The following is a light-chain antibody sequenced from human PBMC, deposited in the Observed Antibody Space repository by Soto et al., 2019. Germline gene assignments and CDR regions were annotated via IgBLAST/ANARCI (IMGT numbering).Light chain of an antibody. CDR1: SSDVGGYNF. V-gene: IGLV2-8*01. Sequence: QSVLTQPPSASGSLGQSVTISCTGTSSDVGGYNFVSWYQQHPGKAPKLMIYEVSKRPSGVPDRFSGSKSGNTASLTVSGLQAEDEADYYCNSYADSNNFVFGSGTKLTVL. J-gene: IGLJ1*01. CDR2: EVS. CDR3: NSYADSNNFV.